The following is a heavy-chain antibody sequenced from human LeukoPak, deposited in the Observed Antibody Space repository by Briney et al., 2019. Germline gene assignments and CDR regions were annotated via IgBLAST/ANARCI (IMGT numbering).Heavy chain of an antibody. Sequence: PSETLSLTCTVSGGSISSYYWSWIRQPAGKGLGWIGRIYTSGSTNYNPSLKSRVTMSVDTSKNQFSLKLSSVTAADTAVYYCARESRLWFGELLYWADAFDIWGQGTMVTVSS. CDR1: GGSISSYY. D-gene: IGHD3-10*01. CDR2: IYTSGST. J-gene: IGHJ3*02. CDR3: ARESRLWFGELLYWADAFDI. V-gene: IGHV4-4*07.